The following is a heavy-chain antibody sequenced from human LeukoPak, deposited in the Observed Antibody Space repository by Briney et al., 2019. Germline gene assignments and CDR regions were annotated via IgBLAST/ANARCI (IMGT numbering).Heavy chain of an antibody. V-gene: IGHV1-24*01. CDR2: FDPEDGET. D-gene: IGHD1-1*01. Sequence: ASVKVSCKVSGYTLTELSMHWVRQAPGKGLEWMGGFDPEDGETIYAQKFQGRVTITADKSTSTAYMELSSLRSEDTAVYYCAREPRGRGEREARYFDLWGRGTLVTVSS. J-gene: IGHJ2*01. CDR3: AREPRGRGEREARYFDL. CDR1: GYTLTELS.